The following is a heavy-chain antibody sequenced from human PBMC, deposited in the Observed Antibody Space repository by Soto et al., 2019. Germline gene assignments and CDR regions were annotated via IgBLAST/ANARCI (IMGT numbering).Heavy chain of an antibody. CDR2: INHSGST. CDR3: ARAGPGRWFGESHVDY. Sequence: SETLSLTCAVYGGSFSGYYWSWIRQPPGKGLEWIGEINHSGSTNYNPSLKSRVTISVDTSKNQFSLKLSSVTAADTAVYYCARAGPGRWFGESHVDYWGQGTLVTVSS. J-gene: IGHJ4*02. CDR1: GGSFSGYY. V-gene: IGHV4-34*01. D-gene: IGHD3-10*01.